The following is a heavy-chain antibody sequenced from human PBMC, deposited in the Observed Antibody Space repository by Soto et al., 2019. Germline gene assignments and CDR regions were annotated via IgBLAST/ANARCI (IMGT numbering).Heavy chain of an antibody. Sequence: ASVKVSCKASGYTFTGYYMHWVRQAPGQGLEWMGWINPNSGGTNYAQKFQGWVTMTRDTSISTAYMELSRLRSDDTAVYYCARGYYGSGSSYSHRPMDYYGMDVWGQGTTVTVSS. J-gene: IGHJ6*02. CDR2: INPNSGGT. CDR3: ARGYYGSGSSYSHRPMDYYGMDV. D-gene: IGHD3-10*01. CDR1: GYTFTGYY. V-gene: IGHV1-2*04.